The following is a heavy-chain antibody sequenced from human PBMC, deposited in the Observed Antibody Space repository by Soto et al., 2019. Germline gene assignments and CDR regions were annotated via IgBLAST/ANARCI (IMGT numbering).Heavy chain of an antibody. CDR1: GGSFSGYY. CDR2: LNHSGIT. CDR3: ARGWGRIFDY. Sequence: QVQLQQWGAGLLKPSETLSLTCAVYGGSFSGYYWSWIRQPPGKGLEWIGELNHSGITNYNPSLKSGVTISVDTYKNQFALKLSSVTAADTAVYYCARGWGRIFDYWGQGTLVTVSS. D-gene: IGHD7-27*01. J-gene: IGHJ4*02. V-gene: IGHV4-34*01.